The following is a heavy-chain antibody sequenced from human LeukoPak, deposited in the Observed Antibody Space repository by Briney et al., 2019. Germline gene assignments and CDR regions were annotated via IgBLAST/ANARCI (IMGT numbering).Heavy chain of an antibody. Sequence: PGRSLRLSCAASGFTFSSYAMHWVRQAPGKGLEWVAVISYDGSNKYYADSVKGRFTISRDNSKNTLYLQMISLRAEDTAVYYCARDGPAVVPAAMFNYWGQGTLVTVSS. CDR1: GFTFSSYA. CDR3: ARDGPAVVPAAMFNY. CDR2: ISYDGSNK. D-gene: IGHD2-2*01. J-gene: IGHJ4*02. V-gene: IGHV3-30*04.